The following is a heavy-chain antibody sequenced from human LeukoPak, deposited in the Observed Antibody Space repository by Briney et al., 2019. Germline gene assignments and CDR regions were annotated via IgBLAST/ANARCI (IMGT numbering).Heavy chain of an antibody. J-gene: IGHJ4*02. CDR2: ISYDGSNK. CDR3: ARDLREWLRSILIY. CDR1: GFTFSNYA. D-gene: IGHD5-12*01. Sequence: PGGSLRLSCAASGFTFSNYAMHWVRQAPGKGLEWVAIISYDGSNKYYADSVKGRFTISRDNSKNTLFLEMNSLGPEDTAVYYCARDLREWLRSILIYWGQGTQVTVST. V-gene: IGHV3-30*04.